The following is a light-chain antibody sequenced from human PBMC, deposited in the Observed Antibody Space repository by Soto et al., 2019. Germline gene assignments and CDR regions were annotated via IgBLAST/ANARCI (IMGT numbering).Light chain of an antibody. CDR2: TSG. CDR3: QQTYSTPYT. V-gene: IGKV1-39*01. Sequence: IQMPHSPPSLFPSLEERVPLPARPGQRFTTILIGYQQKPGEAPKLLISTSGTLQRGVPSRFSGSGSGTDFTLTITALRPEDFATYFCQQTYSTPYTFGQGTKLEIK. J-gene: IGKJ2*01. CDR1: QRFTTI.